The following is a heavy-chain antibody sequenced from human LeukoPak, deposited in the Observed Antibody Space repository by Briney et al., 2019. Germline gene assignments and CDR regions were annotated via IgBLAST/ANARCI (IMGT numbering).Heavy chain of an antibody. V-gene: IGHV4-59*01. J-gene: IGHJ5*02. CDR2: IYYSGST. Sequence: SETRSLTCTVSGGSISSYYWSWIRQPPGKGLEWIGYIYYSGSTNCNPSLKSRVTISVDTSKNQFSLKLSSVTAADTAVYYCARVRQVGATTDSNWFDPWGQGTLVTVSS. CDR3: ARVRQVGATTDSNWFDP. CDR1: GGSISSYY. D-gene: IGHD1-26*01.